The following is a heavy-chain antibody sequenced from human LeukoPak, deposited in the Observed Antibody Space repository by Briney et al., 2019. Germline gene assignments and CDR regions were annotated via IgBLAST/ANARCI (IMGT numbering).Heavy chain of an antibody. CDR2: TKQDGSEK. CDR1: GFSFSSYW. Sequence: GGSLRLSCAASGFSFSSYWMNWVRQAPGKGLEWVANTKQDGSEKNYVDSVKGRFTISRDNAKNSLYLQMNSLRAEDTAVYYCARGGEYQLPYRYWGQGTQVTVSS. J-gene: IGHJ4*02. CDR3: ARGGEYQLPYRY. D-gene: IGHD2-2*02. V-gene: IGHV3-7*01.